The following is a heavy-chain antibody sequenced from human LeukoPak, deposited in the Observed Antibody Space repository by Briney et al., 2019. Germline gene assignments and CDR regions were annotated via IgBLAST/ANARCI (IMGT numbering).Heavy chain of an antibody. CDR2: IYDSGST. V-gene: IGHV4-30-4*08. J-gene: IGHJ4*02. CDR3: ARGDYYGSGSYPDY. Sequence: SQTLSLTCTVSGGSISSGDYYCSWIRQPPGKGLEWIGYIYDSGSTYYNPSLKSRVTISVATSKNQCSLKLSSVTAADTAVYYCARGDYYGSGSYPDYWGQGTLVTVSS. D-gene: IGHD3-10*01. CDR1: GGSISSGDYY.